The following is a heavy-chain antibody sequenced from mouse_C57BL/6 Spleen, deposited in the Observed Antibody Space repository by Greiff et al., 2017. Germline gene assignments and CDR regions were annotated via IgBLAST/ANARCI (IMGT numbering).Heavy chain of an antibody. CDR3: TRHGSSPDWYFDV. CDR2: IYPGNSDT. CDR1: GYTFPSYW. D-gene: IGHD1-1*01. J-gene: IGHJ1*03. Sequence: EVQLQQSGTVLARPGASVKMSCKTSGYTFPSYWMHWVKQRPGPGLEWIGAIYPGNSDTSYNQKFKGKAKLTAVTSASTAYMELSSLTNEDSAVYYCTRHGSSPDWYFDVWGTGTTVTVSS. V-gene: IGHV1-5*01.